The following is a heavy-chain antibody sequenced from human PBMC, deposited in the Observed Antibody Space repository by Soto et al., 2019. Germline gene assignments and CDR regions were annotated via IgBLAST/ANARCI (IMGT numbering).Heavy chain of an antibody. D-gene: IGHD6-19*01. CDR3: AREKWLVRRNDPFDS. CDR2: INPNGGST. V-gene: IGHV1-46*01. CDR1: GYTFINYY. J-gene: IGHJ3*02. Sequence: QVQLVQSGAEVKKPGASVKVSCKASGYTFINYYMHWVRQAPGQGLEWMGIINPNGGSTTYAQKFQGRVTLTRDTSPITDNMELSSLRSEDTAVYYWAREKWLVRRNDPFDSWCQGTMVTVSS.